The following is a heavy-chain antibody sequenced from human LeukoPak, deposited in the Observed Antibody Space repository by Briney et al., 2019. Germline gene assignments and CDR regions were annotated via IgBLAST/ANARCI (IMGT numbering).Heavy chain of an antibody. CDR3: ARAGTAMVVVDF. D-gene: IGHD5-18*01. V-gene: IGHV4-59*01. J-gene: IGHJ4*02. CDR2: IYYGGGT. Sequence: PSETLSLTCTVSGGSISSYFWSWIRQPPGKGLEWIGYIYYGGGTNYNPSLKSRVTISVDTSKNQFSLKLSSVTAADTAVYYCARAGTAMVVVDFWGQGTLVTVSS. CDR1: GGSISSYF.